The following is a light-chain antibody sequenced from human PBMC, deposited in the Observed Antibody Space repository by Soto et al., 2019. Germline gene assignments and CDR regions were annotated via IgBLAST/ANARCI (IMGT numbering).Light chain of an antibody. CDR3: QQSYSSPPT. CDR1: QSMRTY. CDR2: AAS. J-gene: IGKJ1*01. V-gene: IGKV1-39*01. Sequence: DIPMTQSPSSLSASVGDRVTITCRASQSMRTYLNWYQQKPGKAPTLLIFAASSLQSGIPSRFSGSGSGTDFTLTISSLQPEDFATYYCQQSYSSPPTFGQGTKVDIK.